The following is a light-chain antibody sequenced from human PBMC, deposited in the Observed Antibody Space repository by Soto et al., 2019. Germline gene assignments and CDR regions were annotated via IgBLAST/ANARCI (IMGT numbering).Light chain of an antibody. J-gene: IGLJ3*02. CDR1: SSDVGDYNY. Sequence: QSALTQPRSVSGSPGQSVTISCTGTSSDVGDYNYVSWYQQHPGKAPKLLIYAVNMRPSGVPDRFSGSKSGNTASLTISGLEAEDEADYSCCSYAGSYTWVFGGGTKVTVL. CDR3: CSYAGSYTWV. V-gene: IGLV2-11*01. CDR2: AVN.